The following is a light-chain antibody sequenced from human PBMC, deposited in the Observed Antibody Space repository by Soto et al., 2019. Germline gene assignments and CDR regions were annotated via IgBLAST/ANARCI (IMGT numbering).Light chain of an antibody. CDR3: QTWGNGIRV. Sequence: QPVLTQSPSASASLGASVKLTCTLSSGHSNYAIAWHQQQPEKGPRFLMKLNSDGRHSKGDGIPDRFSGSSSGAERYLTISSLQSEDEADYYCQTWGNGIRVFGGGTKLTVL. CDR1: SGHSNYA. J-gene: IGLJ2*01. V-gene: IGLV4-69*02. CDR2: LNSDGRH.